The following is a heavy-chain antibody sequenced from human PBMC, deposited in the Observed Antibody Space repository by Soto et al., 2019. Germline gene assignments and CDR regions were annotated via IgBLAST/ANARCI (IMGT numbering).Heavy chain of an antibody. CDR3: ARGGQLLPAYYYYGMDV. J-gene: IGHJ6*02. CDR1: GGSISSGGYS. D-gene: IGHD2-15*01. CDR2: IYHSGST. Sequence: SETLSLTCAVSGGSISSGGYSWSWIRQPPGKGLEWIGYIYHSGSTYYNPSLKSRVTISVDRSKNQFSLKLSSVTAADTAVYYCARGGQLLPAYYYYGMDVWGQGTTVTVSS. V-gene: IGHV4-30-2*01.